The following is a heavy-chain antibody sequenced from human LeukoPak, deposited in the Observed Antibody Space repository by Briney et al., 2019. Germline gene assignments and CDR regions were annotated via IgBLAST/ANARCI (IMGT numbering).Heavy chain of an antibody. CDR1: GFTFSSSA. CDR2: ISGSGSGGST. Sequence: GGSLRLSCAASGFTFSSSAMSWVRQAPGKGLERVSNISGSGSGGSTYYADSVKGRFTISRDNSKDTLYLQMNSLRAEDTAVYYCAKSGYNRFDYWGQGPLVTVSS. D-gene: IGHD5-24*01. J-gene: IGHJ4*02. CDR3: AKSGYNRFDY. V-gene: IGHV3-23*01.